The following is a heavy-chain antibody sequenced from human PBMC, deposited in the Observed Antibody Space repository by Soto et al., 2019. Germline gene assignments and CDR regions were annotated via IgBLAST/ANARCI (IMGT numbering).Heavy chain of an antibody. D-gene: IGHD1-26*01. J-gene: IGHJ4*02. CDR3: ARDNLGSSGSCDY. CDR2: ISYDGSNK. V-gene: IGHV3-30-3*01. Sequence: GGSLRLSCAASGFTFSSYAMHWVRQAPGKGLEWVAVISYDGSNKYYADSVKGRFTISGDNSKNTLYLQMNSLRAEDTAVYYCARDNLGSSGSCDYWGQGTLVTVSS. CDR1: GFTFSSYA.